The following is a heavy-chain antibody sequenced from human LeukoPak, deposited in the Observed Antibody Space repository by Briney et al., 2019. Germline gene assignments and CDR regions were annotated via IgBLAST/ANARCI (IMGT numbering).Heavy chain of an antibody. D-gene: IGHD3-22*01. V-gene: IGHV4-4*07. CDR1: GASITSYY. CDR2: TCSSGST. CDR3: ARGSSGYYYG. Sequence: PSDTLSLTCTVSGASITSYYWTWIRQPAGKGLEWIGRTCSSGSTNYNPSLKSRVTMSIDTSKNQVSLRLNSVTAADTAVYYCARGSSGYYYGWGQGTLVTVSS. J-gene: IGHJ4*02.